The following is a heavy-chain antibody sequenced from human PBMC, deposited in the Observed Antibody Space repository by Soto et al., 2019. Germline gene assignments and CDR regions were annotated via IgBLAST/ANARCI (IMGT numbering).Heavy chain of an antibody. CDR1: GFTFSSYG. V-gene: IGHV3-30*18. CDR3: AKPLSYDFWSGLSPFDY. J-gene: IGHJ4*02. D-gene: IGHD3-3*01. CDR2: ISYDGSNK. Sequence: QVQLVESGGGVVQPGRSLRLSCAASGFTFSSYGMHWVRQAPGKGLEWVAVISYDGSNKYYADSVKGRFTISRDNSKNTLYLQMNSLRAEDTAVYYCAKPLSYDFWSGLSPFDYWGKGTLVTVSS.